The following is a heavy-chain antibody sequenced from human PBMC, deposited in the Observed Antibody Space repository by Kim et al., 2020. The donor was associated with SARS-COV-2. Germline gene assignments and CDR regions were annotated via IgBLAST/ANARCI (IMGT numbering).Heavy chain of an antibody. D-gene: IGHD6-6*01. CDR3: ARASSKSNYGMDV. V-gene: IGHV1-46*01. Sequence: YAQKFQGRVTMTRDTSTSTVYMELSSLRSEDTAVYYCARASSKSNYGMDVWGQGTTVTVSS. J-gene: IGHJ6*02.